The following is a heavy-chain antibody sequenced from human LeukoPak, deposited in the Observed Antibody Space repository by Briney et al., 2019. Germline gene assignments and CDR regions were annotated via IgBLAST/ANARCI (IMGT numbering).Heavy chain of an antibody. CDR2: INHSGST. CDR1: GGSFSGYY. V-gene: IGHV4-34*01. Sequence: SETLSLTCAVYGGSFSGYYWSWIRPPPGKGLEWIGEINHSGSTNYNPSLKSRVTISVDTSKNQFSLKLSSVTAADTAVYYCARVFPGPKIGYYYYYNMDVWGKGTTVTVYS. J-gene: IGHJ6*03. CDR3: ARVFPGPKIGYYYYYNMDV.